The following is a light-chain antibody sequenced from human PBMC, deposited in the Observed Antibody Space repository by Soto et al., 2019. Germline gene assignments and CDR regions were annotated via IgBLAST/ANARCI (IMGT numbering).Light chain of an antibody. CDR2: AAS. CDR3: HPRYPTTRPP. CDR1: QSISSY. J-gene: IGKJ5*01. V-gene: IGKV1-39*01. Sequence: DIQMTQSPSSLSASVGDRVTITCRASQSISSYLNWYQQRPGKAPKLLIYAASSLQSGVPSRFSGSGSGTDLTLRISSLKQGVFTTALWHPRYPTTRPPIGRGTRLEIK.